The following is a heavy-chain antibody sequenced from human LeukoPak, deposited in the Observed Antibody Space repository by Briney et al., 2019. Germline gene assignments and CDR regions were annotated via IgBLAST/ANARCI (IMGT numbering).Heavy chain of an antibody. V-gene: IGHV3-7*01. J-gene: IGHJ4*02. CDR3: ARLSFYSFDY. CDR2: IKQDGSQK. D-gene: IGHD2/OR15-2a*01. CDR1: GFSFGKYW. Sequence: GGSLRLSCAASGFSFGKYWMSWVRQAPGKGLEWVAHIKQDGSQKHDVDSAKGRFTFSRDNAKNSLFLQMNSLRAEDTAVYYCARLSFYSFDYWGQGTLVTVSS.